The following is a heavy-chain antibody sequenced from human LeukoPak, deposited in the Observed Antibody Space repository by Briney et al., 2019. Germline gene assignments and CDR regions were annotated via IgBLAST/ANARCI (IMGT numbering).Heavy chain of an antibody. Sequence: SETLSLTCTVSGDSINSGGSYWSWIRQPPGKGLEWIGYIYHTGDTFYNPSLKSRVTISLDRSQNQFSLSLTSMTAADTAVYYCARDDGSSGVDHWGQGTLVTVSS. V-gene: IGHV4-30-2*01. CDR3: ARDDGSSGVDH. D-gene: IGHD1-26*01. CDR1: GDSINSGGSY. CDR2: IYHTGDT. J-gene: IGHJ4*02.